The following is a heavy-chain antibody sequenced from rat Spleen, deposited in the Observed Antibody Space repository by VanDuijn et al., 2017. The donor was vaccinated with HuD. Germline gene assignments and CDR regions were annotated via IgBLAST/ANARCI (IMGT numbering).Heavy chain of an antibody. V-gene: IGHV5-29*01. CDR2: ISYDVSST. Sequence: EVQLVESDGGLVQPGRSLKLSCAASGFTFSDYYMAWVRQAPTKGLEWVATISYDVSSTYYRDSVKGRFTVSRDDAESTLYLQMDSLRSEDTATYYCARRRTGFDYWGQGVMVTVSS. CDR1: GFTFSDYY. J-gene: IGHJ2*01. CDR3: ARRRTGFDY.